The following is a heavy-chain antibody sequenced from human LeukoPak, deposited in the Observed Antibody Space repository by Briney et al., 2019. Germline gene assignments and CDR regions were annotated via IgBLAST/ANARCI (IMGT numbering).Heavy chain of an antibody. V-gene: IGHV3-21*01. D-gene: IGHD3-22*01. CDR3: ARGVLHYYDSSEHPPFQH. Sequence: GGSLRLSCAASGFTFSSYSMNWVRQAPGKGLEWVSSMSSSSSYIYYADSVKGRFTISRDNAKNSLYLQMNSPRAEDTAVYYCARGVLHYYDSSEHPPFQHWGQGTLVTVSS. J-gene: IGHJ1*01. CDR1: GFTFSSYS. CDR2: MSSSSSYI.